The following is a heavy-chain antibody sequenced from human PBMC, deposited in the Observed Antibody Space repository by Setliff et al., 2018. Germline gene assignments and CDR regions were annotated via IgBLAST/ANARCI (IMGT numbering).Heavy chain of an antibody. Sequence: KTSETLSLTCAVYGGSFSGYYWSWIRQPPGKGLEWIGEINHSGSTNYNPSLKSRVTISVDTSKNQFSLTLSSVTAADTAVYYCARTMYSSSWYGAFDIWGQGTMVTVSS. CDR3: ARTMYSSSWYGAFDI. CDR2: INHSGST. CDR1: GGSFSGYY. J-gene: IGHJ3*02. D-gene: IGHD6-13*01. V-gene: IGHV4-34*01.